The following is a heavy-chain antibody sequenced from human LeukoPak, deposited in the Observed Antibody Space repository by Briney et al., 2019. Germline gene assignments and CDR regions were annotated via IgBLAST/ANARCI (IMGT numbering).Heavy chain of an antibody. V-gene: IGHV3-30*03. D-gene: IGHD5-24*01. CDR2: ISYDGSNK. J-gene: IGHJ4*02. Sequence: QSGRSLRLSCAASGFTFSSYGMHWVRQAPGKGLEWVAVISYDGSNKYYADSVKGRFTISRDNSKNSLYLQMNSLRAEDTAIYYCTRVGYIDEGIDYWGQGTLVTVSS. CDR1: GFTFSSYG. CDR3: TRVGYIDEGIDY.